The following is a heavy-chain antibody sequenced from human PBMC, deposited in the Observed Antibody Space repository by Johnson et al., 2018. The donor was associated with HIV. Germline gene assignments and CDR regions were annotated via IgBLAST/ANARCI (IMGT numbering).Heavy chain of an antibody. D-gene: IGHD2-8*02. Sequence: QVQLVESGGGVVQPGRSLRLSCAASGFTFSSYAMHWVRQAPGKGLEWVAVISYDGSNKYYADSVKGRFTISRDNSKNTLYLQMNSLRAEDTAVYYCAREGVVLVVYAIRDPDAFDIWGQGTIVTVSS. CDR3: AREGVVLVVYAIRDPDAFDI. CDR1: GFTFSSYA. CDR2: ISYDGSNK. V-gene: IGHV3-30*04. J-gene: IGHJ3*02.